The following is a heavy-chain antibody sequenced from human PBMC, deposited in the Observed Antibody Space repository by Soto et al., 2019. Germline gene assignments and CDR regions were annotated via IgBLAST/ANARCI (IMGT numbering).Heavy chain of an antibody. CDR1: GGSISSGGYY. J-gene: IGHJ6*03. V-gene: IGHV4-31*03. CDR3: ARVRRGYYGSGSYGPYYYYMDV. D-gene: IGHD3-10*01. CDR2: IYYSGST. Sequence: SQTLSLTCTVSGGSISSGGYYWSWIRQHPGKGLEWIGYIYYSGSTYYNPSLKSRVTISVDTSKNQFSLKLSSVTAADTAVYYCARVRRGYYGSGSYGPYYYYMDVWGKGTTVTVSS.